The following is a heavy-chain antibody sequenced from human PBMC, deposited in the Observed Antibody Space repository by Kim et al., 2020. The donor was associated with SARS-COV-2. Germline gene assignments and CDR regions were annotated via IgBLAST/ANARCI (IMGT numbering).Heavy chain of an antibody. Sequence: GRHTISRDNAKNTLYLQMNSLRAEDTAVYYCARSKLYYYGSGSYYGAFDIWGQGTMVTVSS. J-gene: IGHJ3*02. V-gene: IGHV3-74*01. CDR3: ARSKLYYYGSGSYYGAFDI. D-gene: IGHD3-10*01.